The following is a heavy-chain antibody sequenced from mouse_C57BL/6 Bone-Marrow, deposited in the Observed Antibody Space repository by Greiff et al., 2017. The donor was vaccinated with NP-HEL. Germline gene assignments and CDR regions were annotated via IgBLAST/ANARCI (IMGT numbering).Heavy chain of an antibody. D-gene: IGHD2-3*01. V-gene: IGHV5-2*01. CDR2: INSDGGST. J-gene: IGHJ4*01. CDR3: ARSADGYWSMDY. Sequence: VQLQQSGGGLVQPGESLKLSCESNEYAFPSHDMSWVRKTPEKRLELVAAINSDGGSTYYPDTMERRFIISRDNTKKTLYLQMSSLRSEDTALYYCARSADGYWSMDYWGQGTSVTVSS. CDR1: EYAFPSHD.